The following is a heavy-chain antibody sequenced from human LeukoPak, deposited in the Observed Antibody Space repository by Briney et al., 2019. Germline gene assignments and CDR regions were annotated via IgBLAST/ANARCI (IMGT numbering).Heavy chain of an antibody. V-gene: IGHV4-38-2*02. CDR3: ARVSGGNYYGSGNWFDP. CDR1: GYSISSGYY. Sequence: PSETLPLTCTVSGYSISSGYYWGWIRQPPGKGLEWIGSIYHSGSTYYNPSLKSRVTISVDTSKNQFSLKLSSVTAADTAVYYCARVSGGNYYGSGNWFDPWGQGTLVTVSS. J-gene: IGHJ5*02. CDR2: IYHSGST. D-gene: IGHD3-10*01.